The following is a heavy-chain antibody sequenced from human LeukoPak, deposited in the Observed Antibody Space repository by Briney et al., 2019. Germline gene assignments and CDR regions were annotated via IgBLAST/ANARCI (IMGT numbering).Heavy chain of an antibody. Sequence: PGGSRRLSCEASGITLSNYWMHWVRQVPGKGLVWISRINYEGSTTSYADSVKGRFTISRDNAKNTLYLQMNSLRAEDTSVYYCARWDGDYEGAEWFDPWGQGTLVTVSS. V-gene: IGHV3-74*01. CDR1: GITLSNYW. CDR2: INYEGSTT. J-gene: IGHJ5*02. D-gene: IGHD4-17*01. CDR3: ARWDGDYEGAEWFDP.